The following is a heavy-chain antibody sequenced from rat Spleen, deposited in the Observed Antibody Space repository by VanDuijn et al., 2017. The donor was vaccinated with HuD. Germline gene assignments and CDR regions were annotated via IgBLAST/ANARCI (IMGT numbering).Heavy chain of an antibody. CDR1: GFTFSDYY. V-gene: IGHV5-29*01. J-gene: IGHJ1*01. CDR3: VRQGYLRDWYFDF. Sequence: EVQLVESDGGLVQPGRSLKLSCAASGFTFSDYYMAWVRQAPTKGLEWVATIDSDGSRTYYRDSVKGRFTISRDNGKSTLYLEMDSLGSEDMATYYCVRQGYLRDWYFDFWGPGTMVTVSS. D-gene: IGHD2-5*01. CDR2: IDSDGSRT.